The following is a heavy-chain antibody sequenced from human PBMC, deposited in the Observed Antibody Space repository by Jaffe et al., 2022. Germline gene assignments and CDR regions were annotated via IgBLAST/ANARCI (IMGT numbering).Heavy chain of an antibody. Sequence: QLQLQESGPGLVKPSETLSLTCTVSGGSISSSSYYWGWIRQPPGKGLEWIGSIYYSGSTYYNPSLKSRVTISVDTSKNQFSLKLSSVTAADTAVYYCARPRALGIGYDAFDIWGQGTMVTVSS. J-gene: IGHJ3*02. CDR1: GGSISSSSYY. D-gene: IGHD2-21*01. V-gene: IGHV4-39*01. CDR2: IYYSGST. CDR3: ARPRALGIGYDAFDI.